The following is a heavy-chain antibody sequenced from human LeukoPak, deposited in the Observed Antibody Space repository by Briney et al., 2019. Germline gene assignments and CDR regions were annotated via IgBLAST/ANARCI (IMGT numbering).Heavy chain of an antibody. Sequence: ASVKVSCKASGGTFSSYAISWVRQAPGQGLEWMGGIIPIFGTANYAQKFQGRVTITADESTSTAYMELSSLRSEDMAVYYCARDRDIVVVPAAIHYYGMDAWGQGTTVTVSS. CDR3: ARDRDIVVVPAAIHYYGMDA. V-gene: IGHV1-69*01. D-gene: IGHD2-2*01. CDR2: IIPIFGTA. J-gene: IGHJ6*02. CDR1: GGTFSSYA.